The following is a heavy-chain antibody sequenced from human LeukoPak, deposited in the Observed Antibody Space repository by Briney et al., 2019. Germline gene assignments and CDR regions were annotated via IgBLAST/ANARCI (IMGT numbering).Heavy chain of an antibody. CDR1: GDSISSDCY. CDR3: ARGNEDYYDSSGYLS. J-gene: IGHJ5*02. CDR2: VFHSENT. Sequence: SETLSLTCAVSGDSISSDCYWAWIRQPPGKGLEWIGSVFHSENTYYNPSLKSRVTISVDTPKNQFSLKLTSVTAADTAVYYCARGNEDYYDSSGYLSWGQGTLVTVSS. D-gene: IGHD3-22*01. V-gene: IGHV4-38-2*01.